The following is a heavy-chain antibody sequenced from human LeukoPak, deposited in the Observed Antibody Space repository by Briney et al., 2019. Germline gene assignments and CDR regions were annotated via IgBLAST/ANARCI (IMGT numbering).Heavy chain of an antibody. CDR3: AKGISADGYNFERGADY. D-gene: IGHD1-1*01. CDR2: VGGDGRVT. Sequence: GGSLRLSCAASGFTFATYVMTWVRQAPGKGLEWVSSVGGDGRVTYYADSVKGRLTISRDNSKNTIFLQMNSLRVEDTAVYYCAKGISADGYNFERGADYWGQGAQVIVSS. J-gene: IGHJ4*02. CDR1: GFTFATYV. V-gene: IGHV3-23*01.